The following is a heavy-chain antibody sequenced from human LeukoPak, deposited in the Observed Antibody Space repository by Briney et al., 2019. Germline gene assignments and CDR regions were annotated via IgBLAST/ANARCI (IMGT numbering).Heavy chain of an antibody. CDR3: AREGTVTPYNFDH. CDR2: MKPNGGEK. CDR1: ASTFSNYW. V-gene: IGHV3-7*01. J-gene: IGHJ4*02. Sequence: GGSLRLSCAASASTFSNYWMSWVRQAPGKGLEWVANMKPNGGEKYYVDSVKGRFTISRDNAKNSLYLQMKSLRAEDTAVYYCAREGTVTPYNFDHWGQGILVTVSS. D-gene: IGHD4-17*01.